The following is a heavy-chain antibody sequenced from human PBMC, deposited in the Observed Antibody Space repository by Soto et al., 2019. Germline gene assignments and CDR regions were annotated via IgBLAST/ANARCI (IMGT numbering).Heavy chain of an antibody. CDR1: GFTFSSYA. Sequence: EVQLLESGGGLVQPGGSLRLSCAASGFTFSSYAMSWVRQAPGKGLEWVSAISGSGGSTYYADSVKGRFTISRDNSKNTLYLQMNSLRAEDTAVYYCAKPHCSGGSCRVRARYYYMDVWGKGTTVTVSS. CDR3: AKPHCSGGSCRVRARYYYMDV. CDR2: ISGSGGST. D-gene: IGHD2-15*01. J-gene: IGHJ6*03. V-gene: IGHV3-23*01.